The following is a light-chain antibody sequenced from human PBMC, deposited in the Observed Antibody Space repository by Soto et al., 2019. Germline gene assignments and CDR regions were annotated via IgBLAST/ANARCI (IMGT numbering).Light chain of an antibody. J-gene: IGLJ3*02. V-gene: IGLV1-47*01. CDR2: KND. CDR3: VTWDDRLSAGV. Sequence: QSVLTQPPSASETPGQRVTISCSGSSSNIGSNYVYWHQHLPGTAPRPLIYKNDQRPSGVPDRFSGSKSGTSAFLAISGLRPEDESDYYCVTWDDRLSAGVFGRGTKVTVL. CDR1: SSNIGSNY.